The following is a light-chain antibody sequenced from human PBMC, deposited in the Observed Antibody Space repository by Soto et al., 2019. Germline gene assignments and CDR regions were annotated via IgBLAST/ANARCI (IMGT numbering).Light chain of an antibody. CDR3: QQRSYWPPYT. J-gene: IGKJ2*01. CDR1: QGVSSL. V-gene: IGKV3-11*01. CDR2: DAS. Sequence: EIVLTQSPATLSLSPGERATLSCRASQGVSSLLACYQQKPGQAPSLLISDASNRATGIPTRFSGSGSGTDFTLTISSLEPEDFAVYYCQQRSYWPPYTFGQGTKLEIK.